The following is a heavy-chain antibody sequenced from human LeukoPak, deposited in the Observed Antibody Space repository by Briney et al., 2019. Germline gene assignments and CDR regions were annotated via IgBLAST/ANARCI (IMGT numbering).Heavy chain of an antibody. CDR1: GFTSSSYW. J-gene: IGHJ4*02. D-gene: IGHD3-10*01. Sequence: GGSLRLSCAASGFTSSSYWMSWVRQAPGKGLEWVANIKQDGSEKYYVDSVKGRFTISRDNAKNSLYLQMNSLRAEDTAVYYCASVLWFGELLPLFDYWGQGTLVTVSS. CDR3: ASVLWFGELLPLFDY. V-gene: IGHV3-7*01. CDR2: IKQDGSEK.